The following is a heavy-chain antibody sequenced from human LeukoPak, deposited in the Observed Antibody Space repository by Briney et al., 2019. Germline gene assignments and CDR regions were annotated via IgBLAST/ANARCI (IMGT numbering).Heavy chain of an antibody. CDR2: IKQDGSEK. D-gene: IGHD6-13*01. CDR3: ARPGAAGDNYYYYYMDV. Sequence: SGGSLRLSCAASGFTFSSYWMSWVRQAPGKGLEWVANIKQDGSEKYYVDSMKGRFTISRDNAKNSLYLQMNSLRAEDTAVYYCARPGAAGDNYYYYYMDVWGKGTTVTVSS. V-gene: IGHV3-7*01. J-gene: IGHJ6*03. CDR1: GFTFSSYW.